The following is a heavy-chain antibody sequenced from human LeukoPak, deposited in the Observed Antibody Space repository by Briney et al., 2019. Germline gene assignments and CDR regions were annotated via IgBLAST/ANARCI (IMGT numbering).Heavy chain of an antibody. CDR3: ATAWFEQLVVAGAFEI. CDR2: IVPVLGTA. CDR1: GGTFSNYA. D-gene: IGHD6-6*01. V-gene: IGHV1-69*05. Sequence: SVKVSCKASGGTFSNYAINWVRQAPGQGLDWLGGIVPVLGTANYAQKFQGRVTITTDESTSAVYMELSSLRSEDTAVYYCATAWFEQLVVAGAFEIWGQGTMVTVSS. J-gene: IGHJ3*02.